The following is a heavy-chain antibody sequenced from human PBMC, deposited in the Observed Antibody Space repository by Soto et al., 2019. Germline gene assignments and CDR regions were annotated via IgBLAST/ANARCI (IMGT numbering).Heavy chain of an antibody. Sequence: QIHLEQSGPEVKKPGASVKVSCKASGYTFTSYGISWVRLAPGQGLEWMGWINIYGGGTNYAQKYQDRVTMTRDISTNTVYLEMRSLTSDDTAIYYCARALYYYDNSGLAFWGQGTLVTVSS. CDR3: ARALYYYDNSGLAF. CDR1: GYTFTSYG. D-gene: IGHD3-22*01. CDR2: INIYGGGT. V-gene: IGHV1-18*01. J-gene: IGHJ4*02.